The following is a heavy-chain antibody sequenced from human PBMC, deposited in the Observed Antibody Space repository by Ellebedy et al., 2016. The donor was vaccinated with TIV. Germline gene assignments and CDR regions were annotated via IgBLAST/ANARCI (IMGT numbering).Heavy chain of an antibody. V-gene: IGHV4-59*01. Sequence: SETLSLXCTVSGDSISTYYWSWIRQAPGKGLEWIGYIYYSGNSNYNPSLKSRATISIDTSKNQFSPRLTSVTAADTAEYFCARDSGSYYRFDKWGQGTLVTVSS. CDR1: GDSISTYY. CDR3: ARDSGSYYRFDK. J-gene: IGHJ4*02. CDR2: IYYSGNS. D-gene: IGHD3-10*01.